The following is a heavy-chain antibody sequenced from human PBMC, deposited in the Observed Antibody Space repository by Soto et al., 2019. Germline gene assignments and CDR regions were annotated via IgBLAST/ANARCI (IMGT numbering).Heavy chain of an antibody. CDR3: TRGGDAYKNGH. J-gene: IGHJ4*02. Sequence: SETLSLTCTVSGGSISSHYWSWIRQPPGKGLEWIGYIYYSGSTNYNPSLKSRVTISVDTSKSQFSLKLTSVNAADTAVYYCTRGGDAYKNGHWGQGTLVTVSS. CDR2: IYYSGST. D-gene: IGHD2-21*01. CDR1: GGSISSHY. V-gene: IGHV4-59*11.